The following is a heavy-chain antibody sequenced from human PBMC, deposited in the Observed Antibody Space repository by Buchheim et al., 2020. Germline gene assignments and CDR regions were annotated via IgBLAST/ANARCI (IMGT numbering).Heavy chain of an antibody. V-gene: IGHV3-30*04. CDR1: GFTFSSYA. CDR3: ARDEGSSWYRVGYYYGMDV. CDR2: ISYDGSNK. D-gene: IGHD6-13*01. Sequence: QVQLVESGGGVVQPGRSLRLSCAASGFTFSSYAMHWVRQAPGTGLEWVAVISYDGSNKYYADSVKGRFTISRDNSKNTLYLQMNSLRAEDTAVYYCARDEGSSWYRVGYYYGMDVWGQGTT. J-gene: IGHJ6*02.